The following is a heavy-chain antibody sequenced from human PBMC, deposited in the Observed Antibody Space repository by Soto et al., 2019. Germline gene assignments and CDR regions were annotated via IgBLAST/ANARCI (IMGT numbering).Heavy chain of an antibody. CDR2: IIPMFDIT. D-gene: IGHD3-10*01. CDR3: ARDWESSIPTWAFGGD. J-gene: IGHJ4*02. V-gene: IGHV1-69*08. CDR1: GGTFSPYT. Sequence: QVQLVQSGAEVKKPGSSVKVSCKASGGTFSPYTITWVRQAPGQGLEWMGRIIPMFDITNYALKFQDRVTITADRSTSTAYLELRSLRSEDSAVYFRARDWESSIPTWAFGGDWGQGTLVTVSS.